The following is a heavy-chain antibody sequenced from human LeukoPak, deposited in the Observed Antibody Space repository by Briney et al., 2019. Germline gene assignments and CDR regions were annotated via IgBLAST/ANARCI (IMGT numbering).Heavy chain of an antibody. CDR3: ARGLFAGWFAELLPIVNYYYYGMDV. D-gene: IGHD3-10*01. J-gene: IGHJ6*02. Sequence: AASVKVSCKASGGTFSSYAISWVRQAPGQGLEWMGRIIPILVIANYAQKFQGRVTITADKSTSTAYMELSSLRSEDTAVYYCARGLFAGWFAELLPIVNYYYYGMDVWGQGTTVTVSS. CDR1: GGTFSSYA. V-gene: IGHV1-69*04. CDR2: IIPILVIA.